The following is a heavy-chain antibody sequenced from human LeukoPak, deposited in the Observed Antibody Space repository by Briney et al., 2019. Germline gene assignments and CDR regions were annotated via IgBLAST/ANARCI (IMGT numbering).Heavy chain of an antibody. V-gene: IGHV3-48*04. Sequence: GGSLRLSCAASGFTFSSYSMNWVRQPPGKGLEWVSYISSSSSTINYADSVKGRFTISRDNAKNSLYLQMNSLRAEDTAVYYCARVTVTAIDYWGQGTLVTVSS. CDR2: ISSSSSTI. D-gene: IGHD4-17*01. CDR1: GFTFSSYS. J-gene: IGHJ4*02. CDR3: ARVTVTAIDY.